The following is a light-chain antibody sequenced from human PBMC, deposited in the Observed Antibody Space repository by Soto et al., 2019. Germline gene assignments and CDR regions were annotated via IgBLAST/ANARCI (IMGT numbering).Light chain of an antibody. J-gene: IGKJ4*02. CDR2: DAS. CDR3: RQYNSYSPLP. V-gene: IGKV1-5*01. CDR1: QSISSW. Sequence: DIQMTQSPSTLSASVGDRVTITCRASQSISSWLAWYQQKPGKAPKLLIYDASSLASGVPPRFSGSGSGTEFTLSVRSLQPDDFATYYCRQYNSYSPLPCGGGTDVEIK.